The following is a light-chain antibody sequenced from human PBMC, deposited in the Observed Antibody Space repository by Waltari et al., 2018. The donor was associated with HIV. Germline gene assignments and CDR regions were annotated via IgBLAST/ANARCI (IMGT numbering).Light chain of an antibody. J-gene: IGLJ2*01. Sequence: QSVLTQPPSVSGAPGQRVTISCTGSSSKVGAGYDVHWYQQLPGTTPKLLIYGNNNRPSGVPDRFSGSKSGTSASLAITGLQADDEADYYCQSYDSSLVIFGGGTKLTVL. CDR1: SSKVGAGYD. V-gene: IGLV1-40*01. CDR2: GNN. CDR3: QSYDSSLVI.